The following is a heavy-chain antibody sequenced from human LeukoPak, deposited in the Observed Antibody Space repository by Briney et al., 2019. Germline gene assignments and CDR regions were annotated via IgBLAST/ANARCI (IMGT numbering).Heavy chain of an antibody. J-gene: IGHJ4*02. V-gene: IGHV3-66*01. CDR1: GFTVSSNY. Sequence: GGSLRLSCAASGFTVSSNYMSWVRQAPREVLEWVSLIYSGGGTYYADSVKGRFTISRDNSKNTLYLQMNSLRAEDTAVYYCARYPGYYYDTDYWGQGTLVTVSS. D-gene: IGHD3-22*01. CDR2: IYSGGGT. CDR3: ARYPGYYYDTDY.